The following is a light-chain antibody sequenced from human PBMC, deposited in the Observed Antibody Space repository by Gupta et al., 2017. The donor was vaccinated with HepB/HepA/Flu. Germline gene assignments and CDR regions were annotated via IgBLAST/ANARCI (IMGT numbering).Light chain of an antibody. CDR1: QGISSY. CDR3: QHRNSYPPT. CDR2: AAS. V-gene: IGKV1-9*01. Sequence: DIQLTQSPSFLSASVGDRVTITCRATQGISSYLVWYQQKPGKAPKLLIYAASTVQSGVPSRFSGGGSGTXFTLTIXSRQPEDFATYYCQHRNSYPPTFGXGTKVEIK. J-gene: IGKJ4*01.